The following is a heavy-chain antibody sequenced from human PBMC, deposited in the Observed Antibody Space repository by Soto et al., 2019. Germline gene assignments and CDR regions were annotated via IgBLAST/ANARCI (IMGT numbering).Heavy chain of an antibody. J-gene: IGHJ4*02. V-gene: IGHV1-46*01. D-gene: IGHD5-18*01. CDR3: ASGIQLWLRRINNGYSG. Sequence: ASVKVSCKASGYTFTSYYMHWVRQAPGQGLEWMGIINPSGGSTSYAQKFQGRVTMTRDTSTNTVYMELSSLRSEDTAVYFCASGIQLWLRRINNGYSGWGQGTLVTVSS. CDR1: GYTFTSYY. CDR2: INPSGGST.